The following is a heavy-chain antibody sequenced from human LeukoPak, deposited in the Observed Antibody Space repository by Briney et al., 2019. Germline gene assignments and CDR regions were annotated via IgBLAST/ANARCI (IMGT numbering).Heavy chain of an antibody. CDR3: ALGGYCSGGSCYVNFAFDI. J-gene: IGHJ3*02. CDR2: FDPEDGET. D-gene: IGHD2-15*01. Sequence: ASVKVSCKISRYTLSKLSMHWVRQAPGKGLEWMGSFDPEDGETIYSQKFQGRVTMTTDTSTSTAYMELRSLRSDDTAVYYCALGGYCSGGSCYVNFAFDIWGQGTMVTVSS. V-gene: IGHV1-24*01. CDR1: RYTLSKLS.